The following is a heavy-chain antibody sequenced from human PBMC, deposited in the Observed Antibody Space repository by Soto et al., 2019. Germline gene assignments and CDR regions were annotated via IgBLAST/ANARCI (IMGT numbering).Heavy chain of an antibody. Sequence: GGSLRLSCAASGFTVSSNYMSWVRQAPGKGLEWVSVIYSGGSTYYADSVKGRFTISRDNSKNTLYLQMNSLRAEDTVVYYCAKRSGYSSGWGGAFDIWGQGTMVTVSS. CDR2: IYSGGST. CDR1: GFTVSSNY. D-gene: IGHD6-19*01. J-gene: IGHJ3*02. CDR3: AKRSGYSSGWGGAFDI. V-gene: IGHV3-66*04.